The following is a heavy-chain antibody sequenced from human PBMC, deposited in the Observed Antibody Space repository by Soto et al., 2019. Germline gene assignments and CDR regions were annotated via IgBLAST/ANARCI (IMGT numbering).Heavy chain of an antibody. J-gene: IGHJ4*02. CDR1: GFTFTDYY. Sequence: GGSLRLSCAASGFTFTDYYMSWIRQAPGKGLEWVSAISGSGGSTYYADSVKGRFTISRDNSKNTLYLQMNSLRAEDTAVYYCAKESEGYYYDSSGYGYYFDYWGQGT. CDR3: AKESEGYYYDSSGYGYYFDY. CDR2: ISGSGGST. V-gene: IGHV3-23*01. D-gene: IGHD3-22*01.